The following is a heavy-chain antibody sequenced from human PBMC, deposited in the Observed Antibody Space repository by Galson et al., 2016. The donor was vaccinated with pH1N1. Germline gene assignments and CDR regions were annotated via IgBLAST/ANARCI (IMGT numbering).Heavy chain of an antibody. D-gene: IGHD2-8*01. CDR2: IIPLYGTT. CDR3: ARSACINGICHKDYYGMDV. V-gene: IGHV1-69*13. Sequence: SVKVSCKAPGDTFSKFGISWVRQAPGQGLEWMGRIIPLYGTTNYAPKFQGGVTITADESTSTAYIEMSSLRSEDTAVYYCARSACINGICHKDYYGMDVWGQGTSVTVSS. J-gene: IGHJ6*02. CDR1: GDTFSKFG.